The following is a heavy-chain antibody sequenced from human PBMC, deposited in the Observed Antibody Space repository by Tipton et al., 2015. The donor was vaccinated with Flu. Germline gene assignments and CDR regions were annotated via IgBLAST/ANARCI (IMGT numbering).Heavy chain of an antibody. CDR1: GGSFSGYY. CDR3: ARHPPRSY. J-gene: IGHJ4*02. V-gene: IGHV4-34*01. CDR2: INHSGST. Sequence: LRLSCAVYGGSFSGYYWSWIRQPPGKGLEWIGEINHSGSTNYNPSLKSRVTISVDTSKNQFPLKLSSVTAADTAVYYCARHPPRSYWGQGTLVTVSS.